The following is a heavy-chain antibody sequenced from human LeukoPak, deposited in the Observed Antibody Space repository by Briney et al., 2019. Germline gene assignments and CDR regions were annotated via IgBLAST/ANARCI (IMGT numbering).Heavy chain of an antibody. CDR2: IRGGGGSE. D-gene: IGHD4-17*01. V-gene: IGHV3-23*01. Sequence: GGSLRLSCTASGFTFSAYAMMWVRQAPGKGPEWVSAIRGGGGSEFYADPVKGRFTISRDNSKNTLFLQMNNLRPEDTAVYYCGRDPNGDYIGAFDMWGPGTMDTVSS. CDR1: GFTFSAYA. J-gene: IGHJ3*02. CDR3: GRDPNGDYIGAFDM.